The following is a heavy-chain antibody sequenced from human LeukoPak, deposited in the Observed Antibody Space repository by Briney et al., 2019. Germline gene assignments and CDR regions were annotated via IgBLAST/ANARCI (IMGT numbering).Heavy chain of an antibody. CDR2: IYYSGTT. CDR3: ARQGGPSLFFDY. J-gene: IGHJ4*02. V-gene: IGHV4-31*03. D-gene: IGHD3-16*01. CDR1: GGSISSGGYY. Sequence: SETLSLTCTVSGGSISSGGYYWSWIRQHPGKGLGWIGYIYYSGTTYYSPSLKSRVTISVDTSKNQFSLKLSSVTAADTAVYYCARQGGPSLFFDYWGQGTLVTVSS.